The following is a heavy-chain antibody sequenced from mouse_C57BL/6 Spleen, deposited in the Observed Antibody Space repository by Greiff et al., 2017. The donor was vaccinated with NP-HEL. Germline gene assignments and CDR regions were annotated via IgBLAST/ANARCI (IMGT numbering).Heavy chain of an antibody. CDR2: INPSSGYT. CDR1: GYTFTSYW. V-gene: IGHV1-7*01. CDR3: AIRDDGYYWFAY. J-gene: IGHJ3*01. D-gene: IGHD2-3*01. Sequence: VQLQESGAELAKPGASVKLSCKASGYTFTSYWMHWVKQRPGQGLEWIGYINPSSGYTKYNQKFKGKATLTVDKSSSTAYMQLSSLTSEDSAVYYCAIRDDGYYWFAYWGQGTLVTVSA.